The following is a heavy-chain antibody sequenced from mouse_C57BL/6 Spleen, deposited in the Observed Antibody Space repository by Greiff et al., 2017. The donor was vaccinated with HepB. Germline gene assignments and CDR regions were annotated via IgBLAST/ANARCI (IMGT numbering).Heavy chain of an antibody. CDR3: AIWAIYYDYDGWCAY. J-gene: IGHJ3*01. V-gene: IGHV1-74*01. Sequence: VKLQQSGAELVKPGASVKVSCKASGYTFTSYWMHWVKQRPGQGLEWIGRIHPSDSDTNYNQKFKGKATLTVDKSSSTAYMQLSSLTSEDSAVYYCAIWAIYYDYDGWCAYWGQGTLVTVSA. CDR2: IHPSDSDT. CDR1: GYTFTSYW. D-gene: IGHD2-4*01.